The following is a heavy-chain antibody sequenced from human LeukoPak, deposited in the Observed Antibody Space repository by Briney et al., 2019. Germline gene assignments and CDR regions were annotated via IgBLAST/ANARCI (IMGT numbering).Heavy chain of an antibody. CDR1: GFTFSSYA. CDR2: ISYDGSNK. CDR3: ARVGHLYYFYYMDV. Sequence: PGGSLRLSCAASGFTFSSYAMPWVRKAPGKGLEWVAVISYDGSNKYYADSVKGRFTISRDNSKNTLYLQMNSLRAEDTAVYYCARVGHLYYFYYMDVWGKGTTVTVSS. D-gene: IGHD3/OR15-3a*01. V-gene: IGHV3-30-3*01. J-gene: IGHJ6*03.